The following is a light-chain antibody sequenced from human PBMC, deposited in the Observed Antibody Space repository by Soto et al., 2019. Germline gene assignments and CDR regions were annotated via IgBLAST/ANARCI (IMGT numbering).Light chain of an antibody. V-gene: IGKV3-20*01. Sequence: EIVLTQSPGTLSLSPGEIATLSFSASQSVSSSYLAWYQQKPGQAPRLLIFGASNRATGVPDRFTGSASGTDFTLTISRLQPEDFALYFCQQYASSPVTFGGGTKVDIK. CDR2: GAS. CDR1: QSVSSSY. J-gene: IGKJ4*01. CDR3: QQYASSPVT.